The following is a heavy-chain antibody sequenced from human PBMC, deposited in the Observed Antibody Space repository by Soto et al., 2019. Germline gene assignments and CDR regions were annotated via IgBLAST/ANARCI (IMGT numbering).Heavy chain of an antibody. V-gene: IGHV1-69*13. D-gene: IGHD6-6*01. CDR3: AGGEYSSSASYFDY. CDR2: IIPIFGTA. J-gene: IGHJ4*02. CDR1: GGTFSSYA. Sequence: GASVKVSCKASGGTFSSYAISWVRQAPGQGLEWMGGIIPIFGTANYAQKFQGRVTITADESTSTAYMELSSLRSEDTAVYYCAGGEYSSSASYFDYWGQGTLITVSS.